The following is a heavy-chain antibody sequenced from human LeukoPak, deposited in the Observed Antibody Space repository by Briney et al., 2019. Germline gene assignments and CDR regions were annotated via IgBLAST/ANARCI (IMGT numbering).Heavy chain of an antibody. CDR1: SGSFGSYY. CDR2: IYYSGST. Sequence: SETLSLTCTVSSGSFGSYYWSWIRQPPGKGLEWIGYIYYSGSTNYNPSLKSRVTISVDTSKNQFSLKLSSVTAADTAVYYCARAIFGVAPLDYWGQGTLVTVSS. CDR3: ARAIFGVAPLDY. D-gene: IGHD3-3*01. J-gene: IGHJ4*02. V-gene: IGHV4-59*01.